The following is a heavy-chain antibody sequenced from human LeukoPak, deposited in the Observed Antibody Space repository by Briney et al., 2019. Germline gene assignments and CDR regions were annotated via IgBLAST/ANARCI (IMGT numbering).Heavy chain of an antibody. V-gene: IGHV1-18*01. J-gene: IGHJ4*02. CDR3: ARDYDDNSRCFGY. CDR2: ISAYSGHT. Sequence: APVKASCKTSGFTFTTYGINWVRQAPGQGLEWMGWISAYSGHTNYEQSLQGRVTMTRGTSTSTAYMELRSLRSDDTAVYYCARDYDDNSRCFGYWGQGTLVTVPS. D-gene: IGHD4-23*01. CDR1: GFTFTTYG.